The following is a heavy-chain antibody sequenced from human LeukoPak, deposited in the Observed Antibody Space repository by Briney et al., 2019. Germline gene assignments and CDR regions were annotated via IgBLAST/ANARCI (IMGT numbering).Heavy chain of an antibody. CDR2: ISGRSYSM. V-gene: IGHV3-11*01. J-gene: IGHJ4*02. Sequence: PGGSLRLSCAASGFSFNESYMTWIRQAPGKGLEWVAYISGRSYSMYYADSVKGRFNISRDNSLNSLHLHMSSLRADDTAVYYCVRGKRRFDYWGQGTLVTVSS. CDR3: VRGKRRFDY. CDR1: GFSFNESY.